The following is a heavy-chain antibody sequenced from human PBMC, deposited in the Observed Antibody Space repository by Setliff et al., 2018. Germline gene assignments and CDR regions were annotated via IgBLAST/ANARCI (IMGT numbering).Heavy chain of an antibody. D-gene: IGHD2-15*01. Sequence: ASVKVSCKASGYTFTSYDINWVRQATGQGLEWMGWMNPNSGNTGYAQKFQGRVTMTRNTSISTAYMELSSLRSEDTAVYYCARVYCSGGGMDVWGQGTTVTVS. J-gene: IGHJ6*02. CDR3: ARVYCSGGGMDV. CDR2: MNPNSGNT. V-gene: IGHV1-8*02. CDR1: GYTFTSYD.